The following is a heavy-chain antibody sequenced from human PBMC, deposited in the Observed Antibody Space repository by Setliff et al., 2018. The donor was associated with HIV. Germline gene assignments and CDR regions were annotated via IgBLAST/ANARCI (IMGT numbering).Heavy chain of an antibody. D-gene: IGHD3-3*01. CDR3: ARDVAPPLAGDVWSGNGL. Sequence: SETLSLTCTVSGGSISRYYWSWIRQPPGKGLEWIGYIYYSAKTGATTDHNPSLRSRISISLDVSKNQLSLRLRSVTAADTAIYYCARDVAPPLAGDVWSGNGLWGQGTQVTVSS. CDR2: IYYSAKTGATT. V-gene: IGHV4-59*01. J-gene: IGHJ4*02. CDR1: GGSISRYY.